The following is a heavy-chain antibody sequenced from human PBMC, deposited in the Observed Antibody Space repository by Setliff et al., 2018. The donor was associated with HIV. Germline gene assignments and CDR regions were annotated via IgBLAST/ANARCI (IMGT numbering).Heavy chain of an antibody. J-gene: IGHJ4*02. CDR3: ATAKEHWLTEGGFDF. Sequence: GASVKVSCKASGYTFTGYYMHWVRQAPGQGLEWVGWINPNSGGTNYAQNFLGRVTMTRDTSINTAYMELGSLTSDDTAVYYCATAKEHWLTEGGFDFWGQGTLVTVSS. CDR2: INPNSGGT. V-gene: IGHV1-2*02. CDR1: GYTFTGYY. D-gene: IGHD6-19*01.